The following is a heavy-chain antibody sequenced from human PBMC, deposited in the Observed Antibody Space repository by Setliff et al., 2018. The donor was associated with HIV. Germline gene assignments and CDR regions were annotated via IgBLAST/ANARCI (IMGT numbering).Heavy chain of an antibody. D-gene: IGHD6-19*01. Sequence: ASVKVSCKASGGTFSSYGISWVRQAPGQGLEWMGWISGYNGNTKYVQKLQGRVTMTTDTSTRTVYMELRSLRHDDTAEYFCARVPYRSAWFSGGHDAFDVWGQGTMVTVSS. CDR3: ARVPYRSAWFSGGHDAFDV. CDR2: ISGYNGNT. V-gene: IGHV1-18*01. CDR1: GGTFSSYG. J-gene: IGHJ3*01.